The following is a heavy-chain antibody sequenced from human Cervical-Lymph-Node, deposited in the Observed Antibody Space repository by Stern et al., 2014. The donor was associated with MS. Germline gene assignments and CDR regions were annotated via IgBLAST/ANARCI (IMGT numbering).Heavy chain of an antibody. CDR3: ARWGSHDAFDF. Sequence: QMQLVQSGPDVKKPGASVKVSCKASGYTFTSNAIHWVRQAPGQGLEWMGWVNVGDGRTKYSQKFQGRVTFNRNISATTAYLELNSLISEDTAVYYCARWGSHDAFDFWGQGTVVTVSS. J-gene: IGHJ3*01. CDR2: VNVGDGRT. V-gene: IGHV1-3*01. D-gene: IGHD3-16*01. CDR1: GYTFTSNA.